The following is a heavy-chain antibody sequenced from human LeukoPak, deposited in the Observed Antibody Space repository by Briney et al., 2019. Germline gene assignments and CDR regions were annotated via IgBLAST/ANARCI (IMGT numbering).Heavy chain of an antibody. CDR3: AKAHSNSWYYFDY. Sequence: PGGSLRLSCAASGFTFSSYAMSWVRQAPGKGLEWVSIISGSGDNTYYADSMKGRFTISRDNSKNTLYLQMNSLRAEDTAVYYCAKAHSNSWYYFDYWGQGTLVTVSS. D-gene: IGHD6-13*01. V-gene: IGHV3-23*01. CDR2: ISGSGDNT. CDR1: GFTFSSYA. J-gene: IGHJ4*02.